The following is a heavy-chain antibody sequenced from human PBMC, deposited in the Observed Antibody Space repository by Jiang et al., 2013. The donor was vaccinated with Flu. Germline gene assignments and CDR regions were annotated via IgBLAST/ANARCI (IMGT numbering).Heavy chain of an antibody. Sequence: GPGLVKPSETLSLTCTVSGGSISSSSYYWGWIRQPPGKGLEWIGSIYYSGSTYYNPSLKSRVTISVDTSKNQFSLKLSSVTAADTAVYYCARRKGVAVAGRFAFDIWGQGTMVTVS. CDR3: ARRKGVAVAGRFAFDI. J-gene: IGHJ3*02. D-gene: IGHD6-19*01. CDR2: IYYSGST. CDR1: GGSISSSSYY. V-gene: IGHV4-39*01.